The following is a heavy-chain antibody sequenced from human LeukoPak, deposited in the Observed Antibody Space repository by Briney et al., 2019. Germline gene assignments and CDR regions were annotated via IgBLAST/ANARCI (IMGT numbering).Heavy chain of an antibody. V-gene: IGHV3-74*01. CDR1: GFPFCNFW. Sequence: GGSLRLSCAASGFPFCNFWMHWVRRGPEKGLVWVSGIKADGSTGYADSVKGRFTISRDNAKNTPYLQMSSLSSEDTAVYYCGRERNAYYMDVWGKGTTVTVSS. CDR2: IKADGST. CDR3: GRERNAYYMDV. J-gene: IGHJ6*03.